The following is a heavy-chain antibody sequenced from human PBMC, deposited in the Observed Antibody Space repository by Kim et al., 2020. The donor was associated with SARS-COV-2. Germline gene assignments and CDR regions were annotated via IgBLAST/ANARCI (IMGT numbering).Heavy chain of an antibody. CDR3: VRGGAVAGY. J-gene: IGHJ4*02. V-gene: IGHV1-2*02. Sequence: SGGTNYAQKFQGRVTMTRDTSISTAYMERSRLRSDDTAVYYCVRGGAVAGYWGQGTLVTVSS. D-gene: IGHD6-19*01. CDR2: SGGT.